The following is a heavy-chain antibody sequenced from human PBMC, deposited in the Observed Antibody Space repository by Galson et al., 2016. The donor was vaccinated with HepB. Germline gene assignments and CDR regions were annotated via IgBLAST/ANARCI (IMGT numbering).Heavy chain of an antibody. D-gene: IGHD4-11*01. J-gene: IGHJ4*02. CDR2: ISSSSSSI. CDR1: GFTFSSYS. CDR3: ASRYSSPFIRGLFDY. Sequence: SLRLSCAASGFTFSSYSMIWVRQAPGKGMEWVSFISSSSSSIYYADSVKGRFTVSRDNAQNSLFLQMNSLGAEDTAIYYCASRYSSPFIRGLFDYWGQGTLVTVSS. V-gene: IGHV3-21*01.